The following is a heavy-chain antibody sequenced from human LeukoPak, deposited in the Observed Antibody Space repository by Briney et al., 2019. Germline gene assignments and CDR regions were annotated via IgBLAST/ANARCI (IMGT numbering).Heavy chain of an antibody. CDR3: VRGLLSTVEY. Sequence: SETLSLTCTVSGGSISSYYWSWIRQPPGKGLEWIGYIYYSGSTNYNPSLKSRVTMSGDSSKNQISLKLYSVTAADTAVYYCVRGLLSTVEYWGQGTLVTVSS. J-gene: IGHJ4*02. CDR1: GGSISSYY. V-gene: IGHV4-59*12. D-gene: IGHD4-11*01. CDR2: IYYSGST.